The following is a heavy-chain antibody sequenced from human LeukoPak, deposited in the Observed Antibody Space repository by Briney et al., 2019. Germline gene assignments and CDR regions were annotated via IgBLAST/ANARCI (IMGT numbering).Heavy chain of an antibody. CDR3: ARGSSYHLLTGYYRKFDY. CDR2: INPNTGAT. CDR1: GYTLTGYY. J-gene: IGHJ4*02. Sequence: ASVKVSCKASGYTLTGYYLHWVRQAPGQGLEWMGWINPNTGATHSAQKFQGRITMTRDTSISTAYMDLSRLRSDDTAVYYCARGSSYHLLTGYYRKFDYWGQGTLVTVSA. V-gene: IGHV1-2*02. D-gene: IGHD3-9*01.